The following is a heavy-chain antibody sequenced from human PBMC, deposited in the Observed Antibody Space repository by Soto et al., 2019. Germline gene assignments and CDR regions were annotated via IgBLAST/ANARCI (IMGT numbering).Heavy chain of an antibody. Sequence: GGSLRLSCAASGFTFSSYGMHWVRQAPGKGLEWVAVISYDGSNKYYADSVKGRFTISRDNSKNTLYLQMNSLRAEDTAVSYCAKDELAPYCTDGVCPFDYWGQGTLVTVSS. CDR3: AKDELAPYCTDGVCPFDY. D-gene: IGHD2-8*01. V-gene: IGHV3-30*18. CDR1: GFTFSSYG. CDR2: ISYDGSNK. J-gene: IGHJ4*02.